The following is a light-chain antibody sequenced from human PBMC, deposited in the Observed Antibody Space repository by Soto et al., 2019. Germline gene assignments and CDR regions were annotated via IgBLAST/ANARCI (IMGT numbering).Light chain of an antibody. CDR3: QQRSISFT. V-gene: IGKV3-11*01. Sequence: EIVLTQSPATLSLSPGERATLSCRASQSVSSYLAWYQQKPGQAPRLLIYDASNRATGIPARFSGSGSGTDFTLTISSLVPEDFAVYYCQQRSISFTFGPGTKVDIK. CDR2: DAS. CDR1: QSVSSY. J-gene: IGKJ3*01.